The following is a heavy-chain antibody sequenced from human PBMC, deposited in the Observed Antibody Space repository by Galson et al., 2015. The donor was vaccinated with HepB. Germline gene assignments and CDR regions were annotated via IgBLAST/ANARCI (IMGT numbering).Heavy chain of an antibody. CDR1: GFTFSSYG. CDR2: IWYDGSNK. V-gene: IGHV3-33*01. CDR3: ARDSVRYCSSTSCSTPDY. Sequence: SLRLSCAASGFTFSSYGMHWVRQAPGKGLEWVAVIWYDGSNKYYADSVKVRFTISRDNSKNTLYLQMNSLRAEDTAVYYCARDSVRYCSSTSCSTPDYWGQGTLVTVSS. J-gene: IGHJ4*02. D-gene: IGHD2-2*01.